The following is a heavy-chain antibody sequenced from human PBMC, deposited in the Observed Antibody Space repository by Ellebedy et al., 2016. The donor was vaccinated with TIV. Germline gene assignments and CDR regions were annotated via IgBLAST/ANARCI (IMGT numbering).Heavy chain of an antibody. CDR2: ITSSSSYI. CDR3: AREKDGYNCFDY. J-gene: IGHJ4*02. V-gene: IGHV3-21*01. CDR1: GFSFSTYI. Sequence: GGSLRLXXAASGFSFSTYIMNWVRQAPGKGLEWVSSITSSSSYIYYADSLRGRFTISRDNTKNSLYLQMNSLSPEDTAVYYCAREKDGYNCFDYWGQGTRVTVSS. D-gene: IGHD5-24*01.